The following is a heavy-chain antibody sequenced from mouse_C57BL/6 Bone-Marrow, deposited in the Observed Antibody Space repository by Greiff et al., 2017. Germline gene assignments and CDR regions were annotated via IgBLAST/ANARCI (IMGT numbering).Heavy chain of an antibody. CDR1: GYTFTSYW. CDR3: ARGNYVNWYFDV. D-gene: IGHD2-1*01. Sequence: VQLKQPGAELVMPGASVKLSCKASGYTFTSYWMHWVKQRPGQGLEWIGEIDPSDSYTNYNQKFKGKSTLTVDKSSSTAYMQLSSLTSEDSAVYYCARGNYVNWYFDVWGTGTTVTVSS. CDR2: IDPSDSYT. J-gene: IGHJ1*03. V-gene: IGHV1-69*01.